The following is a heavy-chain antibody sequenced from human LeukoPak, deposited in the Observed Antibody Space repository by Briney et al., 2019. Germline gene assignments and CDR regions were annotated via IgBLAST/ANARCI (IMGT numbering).Heavy chain of an antibody. Sequence: SETLSLTCTVSGGSISSYYWSWIRQPAGKELEWIGRIYTSGSTNYNPSLKSRVTMSVDTSKNQFSLKLSSVTAADTAVYYCARDRGETISGWSRLAPSYYFDYWGQGTLVTVSS. CDR1: GGSISSYY. CDR2: IYTSGST. CDR3: ARDRGETISGWSRLAPSYYFDY. D-gene: IGHD6-19*01. J-gene: IGHJ4*02. V-gene: IGHV4-4*07.